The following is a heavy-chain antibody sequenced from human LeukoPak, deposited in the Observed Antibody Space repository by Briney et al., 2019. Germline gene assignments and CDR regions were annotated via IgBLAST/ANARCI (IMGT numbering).Heavy chain of an antibody. D-gene: IGHD2-15*01. CDR3: ARGHCSGGSCYLLDY. Sequence: SETLSLTCAVYGGSFSSYYWSWIRQPPGKGLEWIGEINHSGSTNYNPSLKSRVTISVDTSKNQFSLKLSSVTAADTAVYYCARGHCSGGSCYLLDYWGQGTLVTVSS. J-gene: IGHJ4*02. CDR1: GGSFSSYY. V-gene: IGHV4-34*01. CDR2: INHSGST.